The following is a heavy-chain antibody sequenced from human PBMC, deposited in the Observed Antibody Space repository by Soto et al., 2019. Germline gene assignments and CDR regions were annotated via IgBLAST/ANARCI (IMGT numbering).Heavy chain of an antibody. CDR3: ASRERVDAFDI. V-gene: IGHV1-69*01. J-gene: IGHJ3*02. Sequence: QVHLVQSGAEVKKPGSSVKVSCKASGGTFSSYAISWVRQAPGQGLEWMGGITPILGSANYAQKFQDRVTITADESTTTTYMELSSLRSEDAAVYYCASRERVDAFDIWGQGTMVTVSS. CDR1: GGTFSSYA. D-gene: IGHD1-26*01. CDR2: ITPILGSA.